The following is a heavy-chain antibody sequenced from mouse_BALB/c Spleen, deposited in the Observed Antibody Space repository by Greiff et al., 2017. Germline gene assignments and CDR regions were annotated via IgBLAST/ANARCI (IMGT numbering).Heavy chain of an antibody. V-gene: IGHV1-80*01. J-gene: IGHJ1*01. Sequence: QVQLQQSGAELVRPGSSVKISCKASGYAFSSYWMNWVKQRPGQGLEWIGQIYPGDGDTNYNGKFKGKATLTADKSSSTAYMQLSSLTSEDSAVYFCATHYYGSSYGYFDVWGAGTTVTVSS. CDR3: ATHYYGSSYGYFDV. D-gene: IGHD1-1*01. CDR2: IYPGDGDT. CDR1: GYAFSSYW.